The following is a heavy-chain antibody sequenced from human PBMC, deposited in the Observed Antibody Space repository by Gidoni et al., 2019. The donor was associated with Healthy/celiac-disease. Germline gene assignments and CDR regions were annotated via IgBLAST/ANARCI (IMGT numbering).Heavy chain of an antibody. D-gene: IGHD4-17*01. CDR3: ARQSRDYGDYAGRFDY. CDR1: GYSFTSSW. Sequence: EVQLVQSGAELKKPGESLKLSCMCSGYSFTSSWIGLVSQMPGKVLEWMEIIFPGETDTRYSPSLQGQDTIAADKSISTADLQWSSLKASNTAMYDCARQSRDYGDYAGRFDYWGQGTLVTVSS. CDR2: IFPGETDT. V-gene: IGHV5-51*01. J-gene: IGHJ4*02.